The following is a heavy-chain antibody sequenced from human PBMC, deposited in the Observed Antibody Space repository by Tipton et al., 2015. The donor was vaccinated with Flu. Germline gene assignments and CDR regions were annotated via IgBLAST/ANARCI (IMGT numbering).Heavy chain of an antibody. CDR3: ARVHGDSGFDY. CDR2: ISSSSSTI. Sequence: SLRLSCAASGFTFSSYSMNWVRQAPGKGLEWVSYISSSSSTIYYADSVKGRFTISRDNAKNSLYLQMNSLRAEDTAVYYCARVHGDSGFDYWGQGTLVTVSS. D-gene: IGHD2-15*01. V-gene: IGHV3-48*04. J-gene: IGHJ4*02. CDR1: GFTFSSYS.